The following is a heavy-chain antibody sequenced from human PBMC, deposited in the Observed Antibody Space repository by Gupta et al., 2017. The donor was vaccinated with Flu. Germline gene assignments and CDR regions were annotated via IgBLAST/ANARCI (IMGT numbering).Heavy chain of an antibody. Sequence: VTLRESGPALVKPTQTLTLTCTFSGFSLPTTGMCVSWIRQAPGRALEWLALIDWDDDKYYNTSLETRVTISKDTSKNQVVLTMTNMDPVDTATYYCTRILIGGGYYYHMDVWGKGTAVTVSS. CDR2: IDWDDDK. V-gene: IGHV2-70*01. D-gene: IGHD7-27*01. J-gene: IGHJ6*03. CDR1: GFSLPTTGMC. CDR3: TRILIGGGYYYHMDV.